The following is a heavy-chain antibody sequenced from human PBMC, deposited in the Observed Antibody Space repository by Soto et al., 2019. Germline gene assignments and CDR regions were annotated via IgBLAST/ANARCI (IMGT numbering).Heavy chain of an antibody. D-gene: IGHD6-19*01. CDR1: GFTFSSYG. V-gene: IGHV3-30*18. J-gene: IGHJ4*02. Sequence: GGSLRLSCAASGFTFSSYGMHWVRQAPGKGLEWVAVISYDGSNKYYADSVKGRFTISRDNSKKTVHLQMNSLRAEDTAVYYCAKDLRSGWSLDSWGQGTLVTVS. CDR2: ISYDGSNK. CDR3: AKDLRSGWSLDS.